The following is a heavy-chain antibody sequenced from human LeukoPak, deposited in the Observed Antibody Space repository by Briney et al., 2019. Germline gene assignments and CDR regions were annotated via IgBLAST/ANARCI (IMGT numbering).Heavy chain of an antibody. V-gene: IGHV3-23*01. D-gene: IGHD6-6*01. Sequence: GGSLRLSCAASGFTFSSYAMSWVRQAPGKGLEWVSAISISGENTYYADSVKGRFTISRDTSRNTLYLQMHSLRAEDTAVYYCAILISTSSSRCSDYWGQGTLVTVSS. CDR3: AILISTSSSRCSDY. CDR1: GFTFSSYA. J-gene: IGHJ4*02. CDR2: ISISGENT.